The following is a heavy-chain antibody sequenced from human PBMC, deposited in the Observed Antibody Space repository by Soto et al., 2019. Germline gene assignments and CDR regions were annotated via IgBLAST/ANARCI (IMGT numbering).Heavy chain of an antibody. CDR2: ISGSGGST. J-gene: IGHJ6*03. CDR1: GFTFSSYA. CDR3: AKVGALLWFGELLPLYMDV. D-gene: IGHD3-10*01. V-gene: IGHV3-23*01. Sequence: GGSLRLSCAASGFTFSSYAMSWVRQAPGKGLERVSAISGSGGSTYYADSVKGRFTISRDNSKNTLFLQMNSLRSEDTAVFYCAKVGALLWFGELLPLYMDVWGKGTTVTVSS.